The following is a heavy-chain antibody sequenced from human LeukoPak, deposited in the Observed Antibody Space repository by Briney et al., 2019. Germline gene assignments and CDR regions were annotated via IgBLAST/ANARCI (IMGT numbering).Heavy chain of an antibody. CDR3: ARNRAAAGPYYFDY. Sequence: GGSLRLSCAASGFTFSSYSMNWVRQAPGKGLEWVSSISSSSSYIYYADSVKGRFTISRDNDKNSLYLQMDSLRAEDTAVYYCARNRAAAGPYYFDYWGQGTLVTVSS. D-gene: IGHD6-13*01. J-gene: IGHJ4*02. V-gene: IGHV3-21*01. CDR1: GFTFSSYS. CDR2: ISSSSSYI.